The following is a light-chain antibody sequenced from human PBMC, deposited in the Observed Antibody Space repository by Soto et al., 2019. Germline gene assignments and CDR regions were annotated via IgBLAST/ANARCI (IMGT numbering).Light chain of an antibody. CDR2: GAS. CDR1: QSVSSSY. CDR3: QQYGSSPLT. J-gene: IGKJ4*01. Sequence: EIVLTQSPGTLSLSPGERATLSCRASQSVSSSYLAWYQQKPGQAPRRLIYGASSSATGIPDRFSGSGSGTAFTLTISRLEPEAFAVYYCQQYGSSPLTFGGGTKVEIK. V-gene: IGKV3-20*01.